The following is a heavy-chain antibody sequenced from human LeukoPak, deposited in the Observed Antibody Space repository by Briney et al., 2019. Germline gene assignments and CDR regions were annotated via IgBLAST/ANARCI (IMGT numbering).Heavy chain of an antibody. J-gene: IGHJ4*02. CDR2: INPNSGGT. D-gene: IGHD1-1*01. CDR1: GYTFTGYY. CDR3: ARDNDGGGSPRYYSDY. V-gene: IGHV1-2*02. Sequence: ASVKVSCKASGYTFTGYYMHWVRQAPGQGLEWMGWINPNSGGTNYAQKFQGRVTMTRDTSISTAYMELSRLRSDDTAVYYCARDNDGGGSPRYYSDYWGQGTLVTVSS.